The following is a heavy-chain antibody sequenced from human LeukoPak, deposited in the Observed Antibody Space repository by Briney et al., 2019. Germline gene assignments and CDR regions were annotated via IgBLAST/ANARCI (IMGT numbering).Heavy chain of an antibody. CDR1: GGSFSGYY. V-gene: IGHV4-34*01. Sequence: SETLSLTCAVYGGSFSGYYWSWIRQPPGKGLEWIGEINHSGSTNYNPSLKSRVTISVDTSKNQFSLKLSSVTAADTAVYFCARVGYSYVINDWPRTGLGAYPTKYYYHMDVWGKGTTVTVSS. CDR3: ARVGYSYVINDWPRTGLGAYPTKYYYHMDV. D-gene: IGHD5-18*01. CDR2: INHSGST. J-gene: IGHJ6*03.